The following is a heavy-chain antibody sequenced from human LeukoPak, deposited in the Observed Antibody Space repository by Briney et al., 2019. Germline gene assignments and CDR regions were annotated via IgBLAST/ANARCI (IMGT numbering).Heavy chain of an antibody. CDR1: GYTFTSYY. D-gene: IGHD5-12*01. CDR3: ARDGRSVADPHSGYDRGMFDY. Sequence: ASVKVSCKASGYTFTSYYMHWVRQAPGQGLEWMGIINPSGGSTSYAQKFQGRVTMTRDMSTSTVYMELSSLRSEDTAVYYCARDGRSVADPHSGYDRGMFDYWGQGTLVTVSS. CDR2: INPSGGST. V-gene: IGHV1-46*01. J-gene: IGHJ4*02.